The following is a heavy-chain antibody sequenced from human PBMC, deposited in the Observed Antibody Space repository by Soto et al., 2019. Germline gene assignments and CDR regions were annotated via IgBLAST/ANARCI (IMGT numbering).Heavy chain of an antibody. CDR2: IIGGNGDT. D-gene: IGHD3-9*01. CDR1: GFTFRSYT. V-gene: IGHV3-23*01. CDR3: DKEPEGVWDIDF. J-gene: IGHJ4*01. Sequence: GGSLRLSCAASGFTFRSYTMSWVRQAPGKGLEWVSSIIGGNGDTFYAASVTGRFTISRDISKSTLYLQMNGLRVEDTAIYSKDKEPEGVWDIDFGGHGTLVTVSS.